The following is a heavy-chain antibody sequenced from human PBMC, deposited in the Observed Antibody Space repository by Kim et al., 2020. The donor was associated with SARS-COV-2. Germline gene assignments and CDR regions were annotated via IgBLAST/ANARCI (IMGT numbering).Heavy chain of an antibody. V-gene: IGHV4-31*03. Sequence: SETLSLTCTVSGDSITRVGFYWSWLRQYPGKGPEWIGYIFYSGSTSYTPSLKSRIAISRETSKNQFSLRLISVTAADTAIYYCARNARRYFGSVDSFNVWGQGTLVTVSS. CDR2: IFYSGST. CDR1: GDSITRVGFY. J-gene: IGHJ3*01. D-gene: IGHD1-1*01. CDR3: ARNARRYFGSVDSFNV.